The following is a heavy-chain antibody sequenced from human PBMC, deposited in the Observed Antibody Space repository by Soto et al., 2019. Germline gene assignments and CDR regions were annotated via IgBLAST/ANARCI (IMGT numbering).Heavy chain of an antibody. CDR2: LSGGGTTT. D-gene: IGHD3-10*01. Sequence: EVQLLESGGGLGQPGGSLRLSCAASGFTFSSYAMSWVRQAPGKGLEWVSALSGGGTTTYYADSVKGRFTISRDSSKNALYLQMSSLRAEATAIYYCAKEEGGDGSWPFHYWGQGTLVTVSS. CDR3: AKEEGGDGSWPFHY. V-gene: IGHV3-23*01. CDR1: GFTFSSYA. J-gene: IGHJ4*02.